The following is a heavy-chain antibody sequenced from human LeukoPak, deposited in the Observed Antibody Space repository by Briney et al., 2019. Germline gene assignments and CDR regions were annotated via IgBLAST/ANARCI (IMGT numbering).Heavy chain of an antibody. D-gene: IGHD5-12*01. V-gene: IGHV1-2*02. Sequence: ASVKVSCKASGYTFTGYYMHWVRQAPGQGLEWMGWINPNSGATNYAQKFQGRVTMTRDTSISTAYMELSGLRSEDTAVYYCASGYSGYDWALNYYYYMDVWGKGTTVTISS. CDR3: ASGYSGYDWALNYYYYMDV. CDR2: INPNSGAT. J-gene: IGHJ6*03. CDR1: GYTFTGYY.